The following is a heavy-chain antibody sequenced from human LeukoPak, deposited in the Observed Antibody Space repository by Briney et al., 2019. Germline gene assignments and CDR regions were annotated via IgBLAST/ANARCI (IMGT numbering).Heavy chain of an antibody. CDR3: AKDGGGYYPSYYYYMDV. V-gene: IGHV3-30*18. J-gene: IGHJ6*03. CDR1: GFSFSRYS. D-gene: IGHD3-22*01. CDR2: ISYDGSNK. Sequence: GGSLRLSCAASGFSFSRYSMNWVRQAPGKGLEWVAVISYDGSNKYYADSVKGRFTISRDNSKNTLYLQMNSLRAEDTAVYYCAKDGGGYYPSYYYYMDVWGKGTTVTISS.